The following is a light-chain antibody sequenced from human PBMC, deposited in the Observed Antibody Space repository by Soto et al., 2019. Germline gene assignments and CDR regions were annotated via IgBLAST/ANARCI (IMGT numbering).Light chain of an antibody. V-gene: IGKV3-11*01. Sequence: EIVLTQSPATLSLSPGERATLSCRASQSVSSYLAWYQQKPGPAPRLLIYDASNRATGIPARFSGSVSGTDFPLTISSLEPEDFAVYYCQQRSNLPPITFGQGTRLEIQ. CDR1: QSVSSY. CDR2: DAS. J-gene: IGKJ5*01. CDR3: QQRSNLPPIT.